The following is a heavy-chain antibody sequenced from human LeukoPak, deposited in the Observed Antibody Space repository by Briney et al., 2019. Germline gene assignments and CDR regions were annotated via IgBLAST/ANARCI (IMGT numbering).Heavy chain of an antibody. Sequence: ASVKVSCKASGYTFTSYGISWVRQAPGQGLEWMGWISAYNGNTNYAQKLQGRVTMTTDTSTSTAYMELRNLRSDDTAVYYCARATRFLEWLSIYYFDYWGQGTLVTVSS. D-gene: IGHD3-3*01. J-gene: IGHJ4*02. CDR1: GYTFTSYG. CDR3: ARATRFLEWLSIYYFDY. V-gene: IGHV1-18*01. CDR2: ISAYNGNT.